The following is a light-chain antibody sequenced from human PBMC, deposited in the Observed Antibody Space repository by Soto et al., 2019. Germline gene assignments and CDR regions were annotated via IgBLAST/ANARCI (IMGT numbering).Light chain of an antibody. CDR1: ISDIGTYNL. CDR2: EGI. V-gene: IGLV2-23*01. Sequence: QSLLTQPASVSGSRGQSITISCTGPISDIGTYNLVSWYQHYPGKAPKLMIYEGIKRPSGVSNRFSGSKSGNTAFLTISGLQAEEEADYYCCSYAGSGTDNYVFGSGTKVTVL. CDR3: CSYAGSGTDNYV. J-gene: IGLJ1*01.